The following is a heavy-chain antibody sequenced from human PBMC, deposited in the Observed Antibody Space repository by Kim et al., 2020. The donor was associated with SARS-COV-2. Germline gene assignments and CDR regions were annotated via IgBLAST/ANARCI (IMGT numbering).Heavy chain of an antibody. CDR3: TRVNPTAGGWYDAFDI. CDR1: GFTLSGST. D-gene: IGHD6-19*01. CDR2: IRSKANNYAT. V-gene: IGHV3-73*01. J-gene: IGHJ3*02. Sequence: GGSLRLSCAASGFTLSGSTMHWVRQASGKGLEWVGRIRSKANNYATAYAASVKNRFTISRDDSKSTAYLQMNSLKTEDTAVYYCTRVNPTAGGWYDAFDIWGQGTKVTVSS.